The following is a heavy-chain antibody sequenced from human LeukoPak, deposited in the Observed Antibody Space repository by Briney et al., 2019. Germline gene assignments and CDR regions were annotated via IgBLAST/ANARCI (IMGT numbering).Heavy chain of an antibody. CDR1: GFAFDDYA. Sequence: GGSLRLSCAASGFAFDDYAMHWVRQAPGKGLEWVSGISWNSGSIGYADSVKGRFTISRDNAKNSLYLQMNSLRAEDTALYYCAKAMAPIGEWEAFDIWGQGTMVTVSS. CDR2: ISWNSGSI. CDR3: AKAMAPIGEWEAFDI. D-gene: IGHD1-26*01. J-gene: IGHJ3*02. V-gene: IGHV3-9*01.